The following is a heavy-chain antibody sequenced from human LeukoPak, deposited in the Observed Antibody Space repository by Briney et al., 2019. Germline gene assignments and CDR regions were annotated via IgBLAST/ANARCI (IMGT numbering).Heavy chain of an antibody. CDR1: GFAFSESY. CDR2: MDGSGEII. V-gene: IGHV3-11*04. J-gene: IGHJ4*02. D-gene: IGHD3-10*01. Sequence: GGSLRLSCAASGFAFSESYMSWIRQAPGKGLEWISYMDGSGEIIHYASSVRGRFTISRDNAKESLYLQMNSLSAEDTALYYCARLSIIKYRPEGYFDHWGQGTLATVSS. CDR3: ARLSIIKYRPEGYFDH.